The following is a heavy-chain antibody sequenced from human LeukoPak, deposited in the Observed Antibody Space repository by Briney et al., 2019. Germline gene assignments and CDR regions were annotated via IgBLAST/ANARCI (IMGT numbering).Heavy chain of an antibody. D-gene: IGHD3-16*01. V-gene: IGHV5-51*01. CDR2: IYPGGSET. CDR1: GYSFTNYW. CDR3: ASTPGGDYFDH. Sequence: GESLKISCKGSGYSFTNYWIGWVRQMPGKGLEWMEIIYPGGSETRYSPSFQGQVTISADKSISTAYLQWSSLKASDTAIYYCASTPGGDYFDHWGQGTLVTVSS. J-gene: IGHJ4*02.